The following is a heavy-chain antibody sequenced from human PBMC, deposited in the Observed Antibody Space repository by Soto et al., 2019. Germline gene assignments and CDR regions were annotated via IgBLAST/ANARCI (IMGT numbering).Heavy chain of an antibody. CDR2: ISTYNGDT. Sequence: QVQLVQSGAEVKKPGASVKVSCKASGYSFTTYGIAWVRQAPGQGLEWMGWISTYNGDTDYAQNLQGRVIMTTDTTATTASMELRSLRSHDTAVYYCAREGSRPYYYYGMDVWGQANTVSVSS. D-gene: IGHD2-15*01. CDR1: GYSFTTYG. J-gene: IGHJ6*02. CDR3: AREGSRPYYYYGMDV. V-gene: IGHV1-18*01.